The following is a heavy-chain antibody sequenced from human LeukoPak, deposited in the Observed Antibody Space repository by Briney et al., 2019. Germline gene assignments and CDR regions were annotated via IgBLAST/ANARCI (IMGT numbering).Heavy chain of an antibody. CDR3: ARPPRRGNVGYFED. Sequence: AGSLRLSCAAPRLTFSSYWMSRVRQAQGKGLEWGANIKEDGSEKYYVDSVKGQFTISRDNAKNSLYLQMNSLRAEDTAVYYCARPPRRGNVGYFEDWGQGTLVTVSS. CDR1: RLTFSSYW. CDR2: IKEDGSEK. V-gene: IGHV3-7*01. D-gene: IGHD2-15*01. J-gene: IGHJ1*01.